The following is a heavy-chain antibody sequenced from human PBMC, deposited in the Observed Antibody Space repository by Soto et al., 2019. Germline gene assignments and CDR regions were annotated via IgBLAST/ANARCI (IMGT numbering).Heavy chain of an antibody. J-gene: IGHJ3*01. Sequence: EVQLLESGGGLVQPGGSLRLSCAASGYTFSNYAMSWVRQAPGKGLQWVSTIFGSGAPTHYADSVKGRFAISRDNSNNTLFLQMNRLTDEDTAVYYCTREASTWGFAFDLWGQGTRVAVSS. CDR1: GYTFSNYA. V-gene: IGHV3-23*01. CDR2: IFGSGAPT. CDR3: TREASTWGFAFDL. D-gene: IGHD3-16*01.